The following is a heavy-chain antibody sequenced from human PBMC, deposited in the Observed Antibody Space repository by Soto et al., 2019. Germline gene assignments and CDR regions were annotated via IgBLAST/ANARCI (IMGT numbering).Heavy chain of an antibody. V-gene: IGHV3-33*06. D-gene: IGHD3-16*01. Sequence: PGGSLRLSCAAFGFTFSSYGMHWVRQAPGKGLEWVAVIWYGGSNKYYADSVKGRFTISRDNSKNTLYLQMNSLRAEDTAVYYCAKSSGSPYATYDYIWGSYLTYYMEVWGKGTTVTVSS. J-gene: IGHJ6*03. CDR3: AKSSGSPYATYDYIWGSYLTYYMEV. CDR2: IWYGGSNK. CDR1: GFTFSSYG.